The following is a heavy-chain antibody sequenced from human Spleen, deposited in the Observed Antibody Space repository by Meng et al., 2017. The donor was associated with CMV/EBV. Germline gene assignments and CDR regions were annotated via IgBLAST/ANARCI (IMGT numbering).Heavy chain of an antibody. J-gene: IGHJ5*02. CDR1: GGSITSYY. Sequence: SETLSLTCTVSGGSITSYYWSWIRQPPGKGLEWIAYMYYSRDANYNPSLRSRVTVSVDTSKSQFSLQLSSVTAADTAVYYCAKWGGYCSSTSCSNWFDPWGQGTLVTVSS. V-gene: IGHV4-59*01. CDR3: AKWGGYCSSTSCSNWFDP. D-gene: IGHD2-2*01. CDR2: MYYSRDA.